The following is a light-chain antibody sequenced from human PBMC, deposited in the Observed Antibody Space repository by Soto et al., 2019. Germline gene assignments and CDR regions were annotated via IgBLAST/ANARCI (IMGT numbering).Light chain of an antibody. CDR1: QSIRGW. CDR2: KAS. J-gene: IGKJ1*01. Sequence: DIHCTLAPSTLTASVIDRVTMICRSSQSIRGWLAWVQQKPGKAPKLLISKASSLEIGVPSRFSGSGSGTEFTLTIRSLQPDDFAPYYCQQYNHVSPWTFGQGGKVDI. CDR3: QQYNHVSPWT. V-gene: IGKV1-5*03.